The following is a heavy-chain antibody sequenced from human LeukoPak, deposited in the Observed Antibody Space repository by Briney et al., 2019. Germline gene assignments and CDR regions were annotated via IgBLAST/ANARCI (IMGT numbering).Heavy chain of an antibody. CDR3: ARGSVGATVALLRY. CDR1: GDSVSSNSAA. D-gene: IGHD1-26*01. Sequence: PSQTLSLTCAISGDSVSSNSAAWYWIRQSPSRGLEWLGRTYYRSKWYDDYAVSVKSRLTINPDTSKNQFSLHLTSVTPEDTAVYYCARGSVGATVALLRYWGQGTLVTVSS. CDR2: TYYRSKWYD. V-gene: IGHV6-1*01. J-gene: IGHJ4*02.